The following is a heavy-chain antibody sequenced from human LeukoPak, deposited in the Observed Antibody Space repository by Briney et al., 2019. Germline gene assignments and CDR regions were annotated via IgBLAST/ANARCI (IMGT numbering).Heavy chain of an antibody. V-gene: IGHV3-23*01. CDR3: SPPRGDSSGYYYVY. D-gene: IGHD3-22*01. J-gene: IGHJ4*02. CDR1: GLTFSSYV. CDR2: ISATGGST. Sequence: GGPPRLSCTASGLTFSSYVMSWVRQAPGKGLEWVSTISATGGSTFYADSVRGRFTISRDNSRSTLYLQMNSLRAEDTATYYCSPPRGDSSGYYYVYWGQGTLVTVSS.